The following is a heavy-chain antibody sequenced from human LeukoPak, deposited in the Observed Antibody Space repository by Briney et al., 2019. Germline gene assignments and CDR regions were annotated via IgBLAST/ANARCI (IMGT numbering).Heavy chain of an antibody. J-gene: IGHJ5*02. CDR2: IYYSGST. CDR1: GGSISSYY. D-gene: IGHD3-3*01. CDR3: AATYYDFWSGYPSKNWFDP. V-gene: IGHV4-59*01. Sequence: SETLSLTCTVSGGSISSYYWSWIRQPPGKGLEWIGYIYYSGSTNYNPSLKSRVTISVDTSKNQFSLKLSSVTAADTAVYYCAATYYDFWSGYPSKNWFDPWGQGTLVIVSS.